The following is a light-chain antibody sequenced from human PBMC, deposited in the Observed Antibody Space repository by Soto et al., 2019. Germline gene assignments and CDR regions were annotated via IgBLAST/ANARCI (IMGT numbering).Light chain of an antibody. V-gene: IGLV2-14*03. CDR2: DVS. CDR3: CSYGSGSTLYV. Sequence: ALTQPASLSGSPGQSITISCTGTSSDVGGYNSVSWYQQHPGKAPKFIIFDVSSRPSGVSSRFSGSKSGNTASLTISGLQAEDEADYYCCSYGSGSTLYVFGAGTKATVL. CDR1: SSDVGGYNS. J-gene: IGLJ1*01.